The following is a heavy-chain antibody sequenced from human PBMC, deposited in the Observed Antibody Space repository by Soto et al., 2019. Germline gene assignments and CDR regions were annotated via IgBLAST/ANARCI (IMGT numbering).Heavy chain of an antibody. Sequence: SEMLSLTCAVCSDPTSTHNWGWIRQTPGKGLEWIGYIYETGSTSYNPSLNSRVTISLDRSTKQLSLKLSSATAADTAMYHCVRQGIGPLHGLVDVWGRGTTVTVSS. CDR2: IYETGST. CDR1: SDPTSTHN. CDR3: VRQGIGPLHGLVDV. J-gene: IGHJ6*02. V-gene: IGHV4-59*08. D-gene: IGHD3-10*01.